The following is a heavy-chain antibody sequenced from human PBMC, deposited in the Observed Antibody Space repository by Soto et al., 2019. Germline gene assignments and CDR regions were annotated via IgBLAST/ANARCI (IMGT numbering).Heavy chain of an antibody. CDR2: INPSGGST. V-gene: IGHV1-46*01. Sequence: ASVKVSCTASGYTFTSYYMHWVRQAPGQGFEWMGIINPSGGSTSYAQKFQGRVTMTRDTSTSTVYMELSSLRSEDTAVYYCARDFWSGFEYYYYGMDVWGQGTTVTVSS. D-gene: IGHD3-3*01. J-gene: IGHJ6*02. CDR1: GYTFTSYY. CDR3: ARDFWSGFEYYYYGMDV.